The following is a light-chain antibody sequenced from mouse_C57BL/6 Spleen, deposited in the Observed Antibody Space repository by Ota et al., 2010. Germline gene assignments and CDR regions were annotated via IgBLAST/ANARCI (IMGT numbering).Light chain of an antibody. J-gene: IGKJ2*01. CDR2: GAS. Sequence: MTQSPSPSSVSAGEKVTMSCKSSQSLLNSGNQKNYLAWYQQKPGQPPKLLIYGASNRYTGVPDRFTGSGSATDFTLTISSVQAEDLADYYCGLIYSYPYTFGGGTKLEIK. CDR1: QSLLNSGNQKNY. V-gene: IGKV8-28*01. CDR3: GLIYSYPYT.